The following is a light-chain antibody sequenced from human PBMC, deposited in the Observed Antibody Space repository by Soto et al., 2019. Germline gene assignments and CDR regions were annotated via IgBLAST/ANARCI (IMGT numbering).Light chain of an antibody. CDR2: GAS. V-gene: IGKV3-20*01. CDR3: QQYDNSPIT. J-gene: IGKJ5*01. CDR1: QSISSSF. Sequence: EIALTQYQSILSLSPGERASLSCGASQSISSSFLAWYQQKPGQAPRLLIYGASSRATGIPDRFSGTGSETDFTLTISRLEPEDFAVYYCQQYDNSPITFGQGTLLEI.